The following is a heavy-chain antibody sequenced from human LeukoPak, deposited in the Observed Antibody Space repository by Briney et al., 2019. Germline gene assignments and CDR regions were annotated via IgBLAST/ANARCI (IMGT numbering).Heavy chain of an antibody. J-gene: IGHJ3*02. CDR2: IKTKTDGETI. CDR3: ARYSGNYRAFDI. CDR1: GFTFKNAW. D-gene: IGHD1-26*01. V-gene: IGHV3-15*01. Sequence: PGGSLRLSCAASGFTFKNAWMSWVRQAPGKGLEWVGRIKTKTDGETIDYAAPVKGRFTMSRDDSKNTLHLQMNSLKAEDTAVYYCARYSGNYRAFDIWGQGTMVTVSS.